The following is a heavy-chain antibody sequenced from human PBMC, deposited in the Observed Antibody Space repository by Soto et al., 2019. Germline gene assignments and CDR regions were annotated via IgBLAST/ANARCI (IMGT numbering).Heavy chain of an antibody. CDR3: TTAIDGAGRFGH. J-gene: IGHJ1*01. D-gene: IGHD2-8*01. CDR2: IKTTTDGGTT. V-gene: IGHV3-15*01. Sequence: SCISKNQGKGLEWVGHIKTTTDGGTTDYAAPVKGRFTISRDDSQNTLYLQMDSLNTEDTVVYLYTTAIDGAGRFGHWGQAPLGT.